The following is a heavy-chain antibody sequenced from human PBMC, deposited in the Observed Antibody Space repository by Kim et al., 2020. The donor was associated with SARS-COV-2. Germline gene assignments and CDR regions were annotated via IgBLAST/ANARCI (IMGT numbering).Heavy chain of an antibody. CDR1: GFTFSGFW. V-gene: IGHV3-74*03. CDR3: TRAKVATNAFDS. D-gene: IGHD1-1*01. J-gene: IGHJ4*02. Sequence: GGSLRLSCEASGFTFSGFWMDWVRQAPGKGLLWVSRVNTDGSDTAYADSVKGRFTVSRDNAKNTLHLQMNRLRADDTAVYYCTRAKVATNAFDSWGQGIL. CDR2: VNTDGSDT.